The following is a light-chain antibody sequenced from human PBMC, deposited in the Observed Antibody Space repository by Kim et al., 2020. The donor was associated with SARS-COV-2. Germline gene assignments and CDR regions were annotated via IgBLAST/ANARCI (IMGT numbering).Light chain of an antibody. CDR3: QQRSKWPPT. CDR1: RSVSSC. V-gene: IGKV3-11*01. Sequence: LSPGERAPLSCRASRSVSSCLAWDQQRPGQAPRLLIYDASNGATGIPARFSGSGSGTDFTIAISSLEPEDFAVYYCQQRSKWPPTFGPGTKVDIK. CDR2: DAS. J-gene: IGKJ3*01.